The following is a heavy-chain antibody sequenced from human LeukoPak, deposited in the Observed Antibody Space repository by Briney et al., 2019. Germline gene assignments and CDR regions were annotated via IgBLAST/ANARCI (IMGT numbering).Heavy chain of an antibody. CDR2: INLDESAK. Sequence: GGSLRLSCAASGFTFSAHWMSWVRQAPGRGLEWVANINLDESAKRYVNSVKGRFTISRDNAKNSLYLRMNSLRAEDTALYYCAKAAKEMATILYYFDYWGQGTLVTVSS. CDR1: GFTFSAHW. J-gene: IGHJ4*02. CDR3: AKAAKEMATILYYFDY. V-gene: IGHV3-7*03. D-gene: IGHD5-24*01.